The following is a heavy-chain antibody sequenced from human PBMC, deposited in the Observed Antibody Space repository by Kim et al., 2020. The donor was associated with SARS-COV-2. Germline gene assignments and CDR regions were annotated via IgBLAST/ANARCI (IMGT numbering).Heavy chain of an antibody. J-gene: IGHJ4*02. D-gene: IGHD3-16*01. V-gene: IGHV3-7*01. CDR2: GSEH. Sequence: GSEHECVDSVQGRFTISRDNAKNSVHLQMNSLTVEDTAMYYCTRSHWGELYWGQGSLVTVSS. CDR3: TRSHWGELY.